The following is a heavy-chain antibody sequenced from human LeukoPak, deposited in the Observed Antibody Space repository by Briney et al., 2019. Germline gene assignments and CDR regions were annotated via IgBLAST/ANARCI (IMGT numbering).Heavy chain of an antibody. J-gene: IGHJ4*02. V-gene: IGHV3-23*01. CDR2: TSVIDGST. D-gene: IGHD2-2*01. CDR3: AKLSGDCTSTACYPY. Sequence: GGSLRLSCAASGFTFSSYAMSWVRQAPGKGLEWVSTTSVIDGSTYYADSVKGRFTISRDNSKNTLYLQMNSLRAEDTAVYYCAKLSGDCTSTACYPYWGQGTLVTVSS. CDR1: GFTFSSYA.